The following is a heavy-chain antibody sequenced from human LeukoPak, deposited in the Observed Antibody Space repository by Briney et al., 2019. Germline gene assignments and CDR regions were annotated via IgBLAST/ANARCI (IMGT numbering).Heavy chain of an antibody. CDR3: AHRWDYDDAFDI. D-gene: IGHD4-17*01. CDR1: GFSLSTGGGA. J-gene: IGHJ3*02. V-gene: IGHV2-5*01. CDR2: VYWNDDK. Sequence: ESGPTLVNPPQTLTLTCTFSGFSLSTGGGAVGWIRQPPGKALEWPTLVYWNDDKRYNPSLRSRVTITKDTSKNQVVLTMTNMDPVDTATYFCAHRWDYDDAFDIWGQGTLVTVSS.